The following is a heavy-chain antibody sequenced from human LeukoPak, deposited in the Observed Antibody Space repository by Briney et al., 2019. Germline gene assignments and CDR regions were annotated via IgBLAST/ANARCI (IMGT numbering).Heavy chain of an antibody. Sequence: GGSLRLSCAASGFTFSSYAMSWVRQAPGKGLEWVSAISGSGGSTYYADSVKGRFTISRDNSKNTLYLQMNSLRAEDTAVYYCAKSERKGYNGYDWMVPFDYWGQGTLVTVSS. V-gene: IGHV3-23*01. J-gene: IGHJ4*02. CDR3: AKSERKGYNGYDWMVPFDY. D-gene: IGHD5-12*01. CDR2: ISGSGGST. CDR1: GFTFSSYA.